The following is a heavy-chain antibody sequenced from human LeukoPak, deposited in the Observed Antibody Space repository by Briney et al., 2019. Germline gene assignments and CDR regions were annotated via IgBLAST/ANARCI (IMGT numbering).Heavy chain of an antibody. D-gene: IGHD2-2*01. CDR3: ASGCSSTSCSYDY. CDR1: GYTFTNYG. CDR2: ISAYYGNT. V-gene: IGHV1-18*01. J-gene: IGHJ4*02. Sequence: ASVKVSCKASGYTFTNYGISWVRQAPGQGLEWMGWISAYYGNTKYAQKLQGRATMTTDTSTSTAYMELRSLRSDDTAVYYCASGCSSTSCSYDYWGQGTLVTVSS.